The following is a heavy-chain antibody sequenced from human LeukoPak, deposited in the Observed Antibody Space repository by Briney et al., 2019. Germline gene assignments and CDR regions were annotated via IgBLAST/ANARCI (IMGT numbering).Heavy chain of an antibody. D-gene: IGHD3-10*01. V-gene: IGHV1-69*13. J-gene: IGHJ6*02. CDR3: ARLTWAELLWFGEPSYYYGMDV. CDR2: IIPIFGTA. Sequence: SVKVSCKASGGTFSSYAISWVRQAPGQGLEWMGGIIPIFGTANYAQKFQGRVTITADGSTSTAYMELSSLRSEDTAVYYCARLTWAELLWFGEPSYYYGMDVWGQGTTVTVSS. CDR1: GGTFSSYA.